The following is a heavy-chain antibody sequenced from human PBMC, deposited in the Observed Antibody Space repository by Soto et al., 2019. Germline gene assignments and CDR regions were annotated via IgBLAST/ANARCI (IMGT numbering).Heavy chain of an antibody. V-gene: IGHV1-69*13. CDR3: ARGRPSITIFGVVILPITPYYYYGMDV. CDR2: IIPIFGTA. CDR1: GGTFSSYA. Sequence: ASVKVSCKASGGTFSSYAISWVRQAPGQGLEWMGGIIPIFGTANYAQKFQGRVTITADESTSTAYMELSSLRSEDTAVYYCARGRPSITIFGVVILPITPYYYYGMDVWGQGTTVTVSS. D-gene: IGHD3-3*01. J-gene: IGHJ6*02.